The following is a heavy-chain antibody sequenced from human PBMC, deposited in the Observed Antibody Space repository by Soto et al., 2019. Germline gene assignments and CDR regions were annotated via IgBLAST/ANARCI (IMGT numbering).Heavy chain of an antibody. J-gene: IGHJ5*02. Sequence: QVQLQESGPGLVKPSETLSLTCTVSGGSISSYYWSWIRQPPGKGLEWIGYIYYSGSTKYNHSLKGRVTVSVDTSKNQFSLKLSSVPAADTAVYYCARQSGSSTSCYSWVSWFDPWGQGTLVTVSS. CDR1: GGSISSYY. CDR2: IYYSGST. D-gene: IGHD2-2*01. V-gene: IGHV4-59*08. CDR3: ARQSGSSTSCYSWVSWFDP.